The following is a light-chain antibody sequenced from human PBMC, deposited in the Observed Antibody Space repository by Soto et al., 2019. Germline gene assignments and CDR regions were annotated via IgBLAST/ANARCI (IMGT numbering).Light chain of an antibody. CDR3: QHYNRYSPYT. Sequence: IQMTQFPSTLSASIGYRVTITCRASQSISTWLAWYQQKAGKAPKLLIYTASSLETGVPSRFSGSGSGTEFTLTISSLQPDDFATYYCQHYNRYSPYTFGQGTRLEIK. V-gene: IGKV1-5*03. J-gene: IGKJ2*01. CDR1: QSISTW. CDR2: TAS.